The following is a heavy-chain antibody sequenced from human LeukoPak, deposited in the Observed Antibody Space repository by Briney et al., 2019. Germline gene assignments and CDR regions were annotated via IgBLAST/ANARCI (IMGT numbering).Heavy chain of an antibody. V-gene: IGHV4-39*02. Sequence: SETLSLTCTVSDDSISSGAYSWVWVRQPPGKGLEFIGTVYYGGKTYYNPSLKSRVTMTVDTPKKHFSLNLTSVNAADTAVYYCARLRAARYFFDYWGQGARVTVSS. J-gene: IGHJ4*02. CDR2: VYYGGKT. D-gene: IGHD6-6*01. CDR1: DDSISSGAYS. CDR3: ARLRAARYFFDY.